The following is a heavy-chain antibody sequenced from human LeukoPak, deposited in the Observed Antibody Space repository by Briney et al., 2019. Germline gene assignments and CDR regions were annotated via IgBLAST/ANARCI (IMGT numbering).Heavy chain of an antibody. CDR3: AKFMVTFGFGMDV. V-gene: IGHV3-23*01. D-gene: IGHD3-16*01. CDR1: GFTFSHYG. CDR2: FNGRGDST. J-gene: IGHJ6*02. Sequence: GGSLRLSGEVSGFTFSHYGMSWVRKAPGKGPKWVAGFNGRGDSTYYAESVRGRFTISRDTSKNTLYLQVSSLRVEDTAVYYCAKFMVTFGFGMDVWGQGTTVTVSS.